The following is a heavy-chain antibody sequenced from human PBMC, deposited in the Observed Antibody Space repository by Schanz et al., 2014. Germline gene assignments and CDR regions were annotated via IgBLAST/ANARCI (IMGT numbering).Heavy chain of an antibody. CDR2: ISYDGSNK. J-gene: IGHJ4*02. V-gene: IGHV3-30-3*01. CDR3: AIIGVMVAVAGTRADY. Sequence: QVQLVESGGGLVKPGGSLRLSCAAYGFTLSSYAMHWVRQAPGKGLEWVAVISYDGSNKYYADSVKGRFTISRDNSKNTLYLQMNTLRAEDTALYYCAIIGVMVAVAGTRADYWGQGTLVTVSS. D-gene: IGHD6-19*01. CDR1: GFTLSSYA.